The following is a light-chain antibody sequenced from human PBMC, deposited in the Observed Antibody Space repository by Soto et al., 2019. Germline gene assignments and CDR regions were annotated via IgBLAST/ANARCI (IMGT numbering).Light chain of an antibody. J-gene: IGKJ1*01. CDR3: HQYSNWPQA. CDR2: GAS. Sequence: EIVLTQSPGTLSLSPGERAALSCRASQSLNSFYLAWYQQKPGQAPRLLIYGASSRATGIPDRFSGSGSGTDFTLTISRLEPEDFAVYYCHQYSNWPQAFGQGTKVEIK. CDR1: QSLNSFY. V-gene: IGKV3-20*01.